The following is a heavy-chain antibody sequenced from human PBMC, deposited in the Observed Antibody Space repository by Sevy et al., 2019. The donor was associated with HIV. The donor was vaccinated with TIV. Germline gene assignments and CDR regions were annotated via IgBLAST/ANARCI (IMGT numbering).Heavy chain of an antibody. J-gene: IGHJ4*02. CDR2: IKQDGSEK. CDR3: AGRSFDH. Sequence: GGSLRLSCVASEFTFSSYWMHWVRQAPGKGLEWVDNIKQDGSEKYYVGSVKGRFTISRDNAKNTVYLQMNSLRAEDTAVYYCAGRSFDHWGQGTLVTVSS. CDR1: EFTFSSYW. V-gene: IGHV3-7*01.